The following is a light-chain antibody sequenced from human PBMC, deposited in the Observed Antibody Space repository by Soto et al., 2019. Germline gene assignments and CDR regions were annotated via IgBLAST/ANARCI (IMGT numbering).Light chain of an antibody. Sequence: QSVLTQPPSASGSPGQSVTISCTGTSSGVGGYNYVSWYQHHPGKAPKLIIYEVYKRPSGVPDRFSGSKSGNTAALTVSGLQAEDEADYYCSSYVGTNSYVFGTGTKLTVL. CDR2: EVY. CDR3: SSYVGTNSYV. V-gene: IGLV2-8*01. J-gene: IGLJ1*01. CDR1: SSGVGGYNY.